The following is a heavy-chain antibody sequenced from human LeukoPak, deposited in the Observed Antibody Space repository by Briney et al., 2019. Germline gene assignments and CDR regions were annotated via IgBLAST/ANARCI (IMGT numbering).Heavy chain of an antibody. J-gene: IGHJ4*02. V-gene: IGHV3-30*07. Sequence: DSVKGRFTISRDSSKNTLYLQMNSLKTEDTAVYYCTTDYYGSGSYPIFDYWGQGTLVTVSS. CDR3: TTDYYGSGSYPIFDY. D-gene: IGHD3-10*01.